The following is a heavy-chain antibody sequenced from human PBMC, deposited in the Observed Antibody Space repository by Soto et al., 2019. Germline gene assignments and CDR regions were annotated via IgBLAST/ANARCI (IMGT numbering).Heavy chain of an antibody. CDR3: ARGGGDYVWPPRGLVDY. CDR1: GGTFSSYA. D-gene: IGHD2-21*02. CDR2: IIPIFGTA. V-gene: IGHV1-69*05. J-gene: IGHJ4*02. Sequence: SVKVSCKASGGTFSSYAISWVRQAPGQELEWMGGIIPIFGTANYAQKLQGRVTMTTDTSTSTAYMELRSLRSDDTAVYYCARGGGDYVWPPRGLVDYWGQGNLDTVSS.